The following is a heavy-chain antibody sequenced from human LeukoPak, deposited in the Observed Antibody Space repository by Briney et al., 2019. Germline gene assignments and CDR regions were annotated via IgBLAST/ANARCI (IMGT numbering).Heavy chain of an antibody. V-gene: IGHV1-69*06. Sequence: ASVKVSCKASGGTFSSYAISWVRQAPGQGLEWMGGIIPIFGTANYAQKFQGRVTITADKSTSTAYMELSSLRSEDTAVYYCARGILQNYYYYYMDVWGKGTTVTVSS. CDR1: GGTFSSYA. CDR2: IIPIFGTA. J-gene: IGHJ6*03. D-gene: IGHD4-11*01. CDR3: ARGILQNYYYYYMDV.